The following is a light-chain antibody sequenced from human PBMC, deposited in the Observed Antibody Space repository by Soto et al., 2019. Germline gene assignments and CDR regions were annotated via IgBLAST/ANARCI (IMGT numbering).Light chain of an antibody. CDR2: DVS. V-gene: IGLV2-14*03. CDR1: RSDLGGYNF. J-gene: IGLJ2*01. Sequence: QSALTQPASVSGSPGQSITMSCTGTRSDLGGYNFVSWFQVHPGKAPKLLIFDVSSRPSWVSNRFSGSKSGNTASLTISGLQAEDEDDYYCSSYTRGSTHVFGGGTKLTVL. CDR3: SSYTRGSTHV.